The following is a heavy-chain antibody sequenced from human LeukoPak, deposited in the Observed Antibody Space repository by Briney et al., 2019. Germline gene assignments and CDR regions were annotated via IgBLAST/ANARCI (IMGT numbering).Heavy chain of an antibody. CDR2: IFSNDEK. Sequence: SGPTLVNPTETLTLTCTVSGFSLSNARMGVSWIHQPPGKALEWLAHIFSNDEKSYSTSLKSRLTISKDTSKSQVVLTMTNMDPVDTATYYCARIRGLGVNWFDPWGQGTLVTVSS. J-gene: IGHJ5*02. CDR3: ARIRGLGVNWFDP. CDR1: GFSLSNARMG. V-gene: IGHV2-26*01. D-gene: IGHD3-10*01.